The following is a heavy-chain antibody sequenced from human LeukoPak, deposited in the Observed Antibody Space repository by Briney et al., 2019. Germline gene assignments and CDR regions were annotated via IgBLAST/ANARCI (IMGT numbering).Heavy chain of an antibody. J-gene: IGHJ3*02. CDR2: IYTSGST. CDR3: AREEGPYCGGDCDAFGI. D-gene: IGHD2-21*02. Sequence: SETLSLTCTVSGDSISNSYYWYWIRQPPRKVLEWIGRIYTSGSTNYNPSLKSRVTISVDTSKNQFSLKLSSVTAADTAVYYCAREEGPYCGGDCDAFGIWGQGTMVTVSS. V-gene: IGHV4-4*08. CDR1: GDSISNSYY.